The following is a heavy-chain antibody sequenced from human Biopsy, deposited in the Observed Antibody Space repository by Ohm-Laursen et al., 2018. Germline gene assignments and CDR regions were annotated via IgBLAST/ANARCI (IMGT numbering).Heavy chain of an antibody. CDR3: VKDIRRYFYGMDV. CDR1: GFTFSNYY. CDR2: IKRDGTTT. D-gene: IGHD3-10*01. V-gene: IGHV3-74*01. Sequence: SLRLSCAASGFTFSNYYMHWVRQAPGKGLLWVSRIKRDGTTTDYAESVKGRFTISRDNAKNTLYLQMNSLRVDDTAMYYCVKDIRRYFYGMDVWGQGTTVTVS. J-gene: IGHJ6*02.